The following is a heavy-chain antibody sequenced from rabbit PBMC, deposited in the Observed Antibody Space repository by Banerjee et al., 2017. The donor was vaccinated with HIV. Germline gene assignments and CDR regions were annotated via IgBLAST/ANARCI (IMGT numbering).Heavy chain of an antibody. V-gene: IGHV1S45*01. Sequence: QEQLEESGGGLVKPGGSLALSCKASGIDFSSSYYMCWVRQAPGKGLEWIGCIYAGSSGSTYYASWAKGRFTISKTSSTTVTLQMTSLTAADTATYFCARRDYGSSTYYDLWGQGTLVTVS. CDR1: GIDFSSSYY. CDR2: IYAGSSGST. CDR3: ARRDYGSSTYYDL. D-gene: IGHD8-1*01. J-gene: IGHJ3*01.